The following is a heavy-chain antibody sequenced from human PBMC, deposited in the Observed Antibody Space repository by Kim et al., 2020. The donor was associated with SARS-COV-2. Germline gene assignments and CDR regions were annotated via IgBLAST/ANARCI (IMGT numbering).Heavy chain of an antibody. V-gene: IGHV3-23*01. CDR2: LLRGGDT. D-gene: IGHD6-19*01. CDR1: GFAFSTYA. CDR3: AKGGWLDD. J-gene: IGHJ4*02. Sequence: GGSLILSCAASGFAFSTYAMGWVRQPPGKGLEWVSTLLRGGDTHYADSVKGRFTISRDNSRNILYLQLNSLRVEDTAKYYCAKGGWLDDWGPGTLVTVSS.